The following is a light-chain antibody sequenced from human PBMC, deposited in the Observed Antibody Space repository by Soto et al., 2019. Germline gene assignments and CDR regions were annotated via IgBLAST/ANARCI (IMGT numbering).Light chain of an antibody. J-gene: IGLJ2*01. CDR1: SSNIGAGYD. CDR2: GNS. V-gene: IGLV1-40*01. CDR3: QSYDSSLSVV. Sequence: QSVLTQPPSVSGAPGQRVTISCTGSSSNIGAGYDVHWYQQLPGTAPKLLIYGNSNRPSGVPDRFSGSKSGTSASLAITGXXAXXXADYYCQSYDSSLSVVFGGGTKVTV.